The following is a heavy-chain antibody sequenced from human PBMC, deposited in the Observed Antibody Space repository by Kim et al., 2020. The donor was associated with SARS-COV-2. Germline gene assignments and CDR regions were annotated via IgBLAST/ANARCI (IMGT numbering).Heavy chain of an antibody. CDR2: ISSSSSTI. Sequence: GGSLRLSCAASGFTFSSYSMNWVRQAPGKGLEWVSYISSSSSTIYYADSVKGRFTISRDNAKNSLYLQMNSLRDEDTAVYYCARHRDPPAGWYFDLWGRGTLVTVSS. J-gene: IGHJ2*01. CDR3: ARHRDPPAGWYFDL. V-gene: IGHV3-48*02. CDR1: GFTFSSYS.